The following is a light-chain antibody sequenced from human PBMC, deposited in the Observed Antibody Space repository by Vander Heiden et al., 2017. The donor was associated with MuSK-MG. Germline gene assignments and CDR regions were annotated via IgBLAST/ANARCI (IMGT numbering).Light chain of an antibody. CDR2: DAS. J-gene: IGKJ3*01. V-gene: IGKV3-11*01. Sequence: EIVLTQSPPTLSLSPGERATLACRASQSVSSYLAWYQQKPGQAPRLLIYDASNRATGIPARFSGSGSGTDFTLTISSLEPEDFAVYYCQQRTNWPPDFTFGPGTKVDIK. CDR1: QSVSSY. CDR3: QQRTNWPPDFT.